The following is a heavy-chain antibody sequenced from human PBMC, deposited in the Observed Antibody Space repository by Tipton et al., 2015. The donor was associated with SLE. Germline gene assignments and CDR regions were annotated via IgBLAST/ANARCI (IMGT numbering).Heavy chain of an antibody. J-gene: IGHJ5*02. CDR1: GDSIYSSSFY. CDR3: ARAGGGDSNWFDP. Sequence: TLSLTCTVSGDSIYSSSFYWGWVRQPPGKGLEWVGSFYYSGSTYYNPSLKSRVTISVDTSKNQFSLKLSSVTAADTAVYYCARAGGGDSNWFDPWGQGTLVTVSS. D-gene: IGHD2-21*01. CDR2: FYYSGST. V-gene: IGHV4-39*07.